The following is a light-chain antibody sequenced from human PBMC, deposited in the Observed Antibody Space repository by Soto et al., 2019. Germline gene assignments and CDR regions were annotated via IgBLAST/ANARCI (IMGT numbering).Light chain of an antibody. CDR3: QQSYRNPLT. Sequence: PVTQYASSLSASVGDRVSITCRASQGSXSALDWYQQEPGKAPKLLIYSXSSLQRGGPSRFSGSGSGADFTLTCSSLQPEDVASYYCQQSYRNPLTFGGGTKVDIK. CDR1: QGSXSA. CDR2: SXS. J-gene: IGKJ4*02. V-gene: IGKV1-39*01.